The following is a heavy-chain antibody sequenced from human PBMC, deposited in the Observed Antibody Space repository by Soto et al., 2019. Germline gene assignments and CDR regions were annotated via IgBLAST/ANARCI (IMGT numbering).Heavy chain of an antibody. J-gene: IGHJ4*02. V-gene: IGHV3-7*05. Sequence: EMQLVESGGGLVQPGGSLRLSCAASTFTFASYWMSWVRRAPGKGLEWVANIKQDGREKYYVDSVKGRFTISRDKAKNSVYLQMTSLRAEDTAVYYCARGGGSIGGIVAYWGQGTLVTVSP. CDR3: ARGGGSIGGIVAY. CDR2: IKQDGREK. D-gene: IGHD2-21*01. CDR1: TFTFASYW.